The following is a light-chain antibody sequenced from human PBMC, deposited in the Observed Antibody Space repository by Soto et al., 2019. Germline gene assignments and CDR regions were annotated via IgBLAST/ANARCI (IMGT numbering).Light chain of an antibody. J-gene: IGKJ5*01. Sequence: DIQMTQSPPSLSASVGDRVTITCRDSQSISSYLNWYQQKPGQAPKLLIYAASSLPSGVPSRFSGSGSGTDITLTISSLQPEDFATYYCQQSYSTPITFGQGTRLEI. CDR3: QQSYSTPIT. V-gene: IGKV1-39*01. CDR2: AAS. CDR1: QSISSY.